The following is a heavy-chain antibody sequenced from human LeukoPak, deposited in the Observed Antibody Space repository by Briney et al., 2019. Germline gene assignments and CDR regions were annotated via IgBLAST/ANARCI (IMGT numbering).Heavy chain of an antibody. V-gene: IGHV4-59*01. CDR3: ARLVVDYYMDV. CDR1: GGSISSYY. CDR2: IYYSGST. D-gene: IGHD2-2*01. Sequence: SETLSLTCTVSGGSISSYYWSWIRQPPGKGLEWIGYIYYSGSTNYNPSLKSRVTISVDTSKNQLSLKLSSVTAADTAVYYCARLVVDYYMDVWGKGTTVTVSS. J-gene: IGHJ6*03.